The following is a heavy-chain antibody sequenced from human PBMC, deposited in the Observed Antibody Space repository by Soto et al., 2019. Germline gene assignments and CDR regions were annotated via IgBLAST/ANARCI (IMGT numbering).Heavy chain of an antibody. V-gene: IGHV1-46*01. CDR3: ASRNWGDAFDI. J-gene: IGHJ3*02. CDR2: INPGRGST. Sequence: QVQLVQSGAEQKDPGASVRVSCKASAYTFTNYYMHWVRQAPGQGLEWMGMINPGRGSTSYAQNFQGRVIMTSDTTTSTVNMDLSSLTSEDTAVYFCASRNWGDAFDIWGQGTLVTVSS. D-gene: IGHD7-27*01. CDR1: AYTFTNYY.